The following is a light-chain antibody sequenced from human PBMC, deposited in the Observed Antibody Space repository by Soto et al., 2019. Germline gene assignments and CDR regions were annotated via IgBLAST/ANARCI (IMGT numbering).Light chain of an antibody. Sequence: IQMTHSQSSLSASVGDRVTITCRASQSISSYLGWYQQKPGKAPKLLIYTASTLQSGVPSRFSGSGSGADFTLTIRSLQPEDSATYSCLHDYSYPRTFGQGTKVDIK. CDR2: TAS. CDR1: QSISSY. CDR3: LHDYSYPRT. V-gene: IGKV1-6*01. J-gene: IGKJ1*01.